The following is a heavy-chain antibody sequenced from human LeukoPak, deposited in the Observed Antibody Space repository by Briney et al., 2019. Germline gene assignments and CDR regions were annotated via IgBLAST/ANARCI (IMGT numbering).Heavy chain of an antibody. CDR2: INPNSGGT. V-gene: IGHV1-2*02. Sequence: ASVKVSSKASGYTFTGYYMHWVRQAPGQGLEWMGWINPNSGGTNYAQKFQGRVTMTRDTSISTAYMELSRLRSDDTAVYYCARLLWFGELWFDPWGQGTLVTVSS. CDR1: GYTFTGYY. J-gene: IGHJ5*02. D-gene: IGHD3-10*01. CDR3: ARLLWFGELWFDP.